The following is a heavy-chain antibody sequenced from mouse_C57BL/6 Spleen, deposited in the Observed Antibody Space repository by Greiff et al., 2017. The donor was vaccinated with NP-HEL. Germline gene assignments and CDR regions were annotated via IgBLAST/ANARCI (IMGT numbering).Heavy chain of an antibody. CDR3: ARGTTVVDYYAMDY. CDR1: GYTFTSYW. D-gene: IGHD1-1*01. V-gene: IGHV1-64*01. Sequence: VQLQQPGAELVKPGASVKLSCKASGYTFTSYWMHWVKQRPGQGLEWIGMIHPNSGSTNYNEKFKSKATLTVDKSSSTAHMELRSLTSEDSAVYYCARGTTVVDYYAMDYWGQGTSVTVSS. J-gene: IGHJ4*01. CDR2: IHPNSGST.